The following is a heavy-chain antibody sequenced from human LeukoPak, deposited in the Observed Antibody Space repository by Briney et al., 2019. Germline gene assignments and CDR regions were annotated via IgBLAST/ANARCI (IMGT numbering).Heavy chain of an antibody. CDR3: AKDVSPLMVTTWDY. V-gene: IGHV3-23*01. CDR1: GFTFSSYA. J-gene: IGHJ4*02. CDR2: ISGSGTNT. D-gene: IGHD2-21*02. Sequence: PGGSLRLSCAASGFTFSSYAMSWVRQAPGRGLEWVSGISGSGTNTYYADSVKGRFTIARDNSKTTLYLQMNSLRAEDTAVYYCAKDVSPLMVTTWDYWGQGTLVTVSS.